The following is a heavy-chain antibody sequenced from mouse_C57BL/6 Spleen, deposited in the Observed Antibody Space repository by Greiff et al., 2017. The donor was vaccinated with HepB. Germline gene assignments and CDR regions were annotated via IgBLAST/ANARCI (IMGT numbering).Heavy chain of an antibody. V-gene: IGHV1-50*01. Sequence: QVQLQQPGAELVKPGASVKLSCKASGYTFTSYWMQWVKQRPGQGLEWIGEIDPSDSYTNYNQKFKGKATLTVDTSSSTAYLQLSSLTSEVSAVYYCARSLTGTGAWFAYWGQGTLVTVSA. CDR1: GYTFTSYW. CDR2: IDPSDSYT. D-gene: IGHD4-1*01. CDR3: ARSLTGTGAWFAY. J-gene: IGHJ3*01.